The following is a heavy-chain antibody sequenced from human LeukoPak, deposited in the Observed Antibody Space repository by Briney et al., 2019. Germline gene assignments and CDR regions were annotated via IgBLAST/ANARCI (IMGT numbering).Heavy chain of an antibody. CDR1: GYSFTSYW. D-gene: IGHD6-13*01. V-gene: IGHV5-51*06. Sequence: GESLKISCKGSGYSFTSYWIGWVRQMPGKGLEWMGIIYPGDSDTRYSPSFQGHITISADKSISTAYLQWSSLKASDTAMYYCARSISTAAGKFDYWGQGTLVTVSS. CDR2: IYPGDSDT. CDR3: ARSISTAAGKFDY. J-gene: IGHJ4*02.